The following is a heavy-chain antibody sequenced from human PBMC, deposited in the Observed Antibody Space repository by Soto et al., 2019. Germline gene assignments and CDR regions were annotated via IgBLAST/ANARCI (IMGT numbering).Heavy chain of an antibody. CDR1: GFTFSSYA. Sequence: GGSLRLSCAASGFTFSSYAMSWVLQAPGKGLGWVSAISGSGGSTYYADSVKGRFTISRDNSKNTLYLQMNSLRAEDPAVYYCATTYYDILTSPPGYWGQGTLVTVSS. CDR2: ISGSGGST. J-gene: IGHJ4*02. CDR3: ATTYYDILTSPPGY. V-gene: IGHV3-23*01. D-gene: IGHD3-9*01.